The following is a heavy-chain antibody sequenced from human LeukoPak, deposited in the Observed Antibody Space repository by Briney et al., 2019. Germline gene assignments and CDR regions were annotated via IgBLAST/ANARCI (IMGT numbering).Heavy chain of an antibody. V-gene: IGHV4-39*07. J-gene: IGHJ4*02. CDR2: IYHSGST. Sequence: SEALSLTCTVSGGSISSSSYYWGWIRQPPGKGLEWIGSIYHSGSTYYNPSLKSRVTISVDTSKNQFSLKLSSVTAADTAVYYCARDERSSWIFDYWGQGTLVTVSS. CDR1: GGSISSSSYY. D-gene: IGHD6-6*01. CDR3: ARDERSSWIFDY.